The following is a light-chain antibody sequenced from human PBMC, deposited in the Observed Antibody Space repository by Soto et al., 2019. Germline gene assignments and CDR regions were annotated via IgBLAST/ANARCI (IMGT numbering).Light chain of an antibody. J-gene: IGKJ1*01. CDR3: QQYGGSPRT. CDR2: GAS. Sequence: EMVLTQSPGTLSLSPGEVATLSCRASQSINSFLAWYQQRRGQAPRLLIHGASNRATGIPDRFSGSGSGPDFTLTISRLEPEDFAVYYCQQYGGSPRTFGQGTKVDIK. V-gene: IGKV3-20*01. CDR1: QSINSF.